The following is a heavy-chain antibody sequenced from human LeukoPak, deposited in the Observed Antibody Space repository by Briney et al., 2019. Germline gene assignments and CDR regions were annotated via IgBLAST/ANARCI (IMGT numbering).Heavy chain of an antibody. V-gene: IGHV4-59*11. J-gene: IGHJ4*02. CDR2: IYYSGST. CDR1: GGSISSHY. CDR3: ARYRQGLFDY. Sequence: SETLSLTCTVSGGSISSHYWSWIRQPPGKGLEWIGYIYYSGSTNYNPSLKSRVTISVDTSKNQFSLKLSSVTAADTAVCYCARYRQGLFDYWGQGTLVTVSS.